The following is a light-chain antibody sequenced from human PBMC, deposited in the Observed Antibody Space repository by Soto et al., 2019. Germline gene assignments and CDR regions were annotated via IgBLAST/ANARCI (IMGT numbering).Light chain of an antibody. CDR1: QSVSSY. Sequence: EIVLTQSPATLSLSPGERATLSCRASQSVSSYLAWYQQKPGQAPRLLIYDASNRATGIPARFSGSGSGTDFTLTISSLAPEDFAVYYCQRRSNWPPVYTFGQGTKLEIK. CDR2: DAS. J-gene: IGKJ2*01. CDR3: QRRSNWPPVYT. V-gene: IGKV3-11*01.